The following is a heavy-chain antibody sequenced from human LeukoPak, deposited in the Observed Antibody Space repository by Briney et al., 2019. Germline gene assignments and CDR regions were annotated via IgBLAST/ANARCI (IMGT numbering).Heavy chain of an antibody. CDR1: GFTFSSYW. CDR2: IKQDGSEK. CDR3: ARGTIAAAGYYYFDY. Sequence: GGSLRLSCAASGFTFSSYWMSWVRQAPGKGLEWVANIKQDGSEKYYVDSVKGRFTISRDNAKNSLYLQRNSLRAEDTAVYYCARGTIAAAGYYYFDYWGQGTQVTVSS. J-gene: IGHJ4*02. V-gene: IGHV3-7*04. D-gene: IGHD6-13*01.